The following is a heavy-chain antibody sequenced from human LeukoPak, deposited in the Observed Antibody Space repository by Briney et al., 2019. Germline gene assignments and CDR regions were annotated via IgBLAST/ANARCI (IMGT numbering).Heavy chain of an antibody. CDR3: ARGVGVVVPPGFDY. CDR1: GGSISSYY. J-gene: IGHJ4*02. D-gene: IGHD2-2*01. V-gene: IGHV4-59*01. Sequence: SETLSLTCTVSGGSISSYYWSWIRQPPGKGLEWIGYIYYSGSTNYNPSLKSRVTISVDTSKNQFSLKLSSVTAADTAVYYCARGVGVVVPPGFDYWGQGTLVTVSS. CDR2: IYYSGST.